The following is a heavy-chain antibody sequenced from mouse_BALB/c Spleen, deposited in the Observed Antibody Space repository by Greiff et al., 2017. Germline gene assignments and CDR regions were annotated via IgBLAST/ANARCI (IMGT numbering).Heavy chain of an antibody. CDR3: ALGNDYDGSWFAY. J-gene: IGHJ3*01. CDR2: IDPENGNT. V-gene: IGHV14-1*02. CDR1: GFNIKDYY. D-gene: IGHD2-4*01. Sequence: VQLQQSGAELVRPGALVKLSCKASGFNIKDYYMHWVKQRPEQGLEWIGWIDPENGNTIYDPKFQGKASITADTSSNTAYLQLSSLTSEDTAVYYCALGNDYDGSWFAYWGQGTLVTVSA.